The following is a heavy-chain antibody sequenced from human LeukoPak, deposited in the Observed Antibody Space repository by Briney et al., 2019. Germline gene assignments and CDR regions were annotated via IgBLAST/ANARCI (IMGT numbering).Heavy chain of an antibody. J-gene: IGHJ4*02. V-gene: IGHV3-23*01. CDR3: ARDRLHYDSLTGYPAD. Sequence: GGSLRLSCAASGFTFSSYAMRWVRQAPGKGLEWVSSISGSGGSTYYADSVKGRFTISRDNSKNTLYLQMNSLRAEDTAVYYCARDRLHYDSLTGYPADWGQGTLVTVSS. CDR2: ISGSGGST. CDR1: GFTFSSYA. D-gene: IGHD3-9*01.